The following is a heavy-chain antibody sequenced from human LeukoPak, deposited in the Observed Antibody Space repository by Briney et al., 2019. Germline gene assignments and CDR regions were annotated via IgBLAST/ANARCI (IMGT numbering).Heavy chain of an antibody. V-gene: IGHV3-21*01. Sequence: GGSLRLSCAASGFTFSSYSMNWVRQAPGKGLEWVSSISSSSSYIYYADSVKGRFTISRDNAKNSLYLQMNSLRAGDTAVYYCARVGIAVAGNYYYYMDVWGKGTTVTVSS. CDR1: GFTFSSYS. CDR2: ISSSSSYI. D-gene: IGHD6-19*01. J-gene: IGHJ6*03. CDR3: ARVGIAVAGNYYYYMDV.